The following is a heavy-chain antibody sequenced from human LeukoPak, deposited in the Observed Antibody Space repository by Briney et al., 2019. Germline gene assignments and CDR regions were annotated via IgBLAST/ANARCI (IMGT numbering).Heavy chain of an antibody. CDR3: ARDSSRLSIVATGN. Sequence: GGSLRLSCAASGFTFSDYYMSWIRQAPGKGLEWVSYISSSGSTIYYVDSVKGRFTISRDNARNSLYLQMNSLRAEDTAVYYCARDSSRLSIVATGNWGQGTLVTVSS. J-gene: IGHJ4*02. V-gene: IGHV3-11*04. CDR1: GFTFSDYY. D-gene: IGHD5-12*01. CDR2: ISSSGSTI.